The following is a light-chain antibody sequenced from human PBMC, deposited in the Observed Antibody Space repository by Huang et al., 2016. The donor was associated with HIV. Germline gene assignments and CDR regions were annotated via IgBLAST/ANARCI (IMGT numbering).Light chain of an antibody. CDR1: QSVSSSY. Sequence: EIVLTQSPGTLSLSPGERATLSCRASQSVSSSYLAWYQQKPGQAPRLLINGASSRATGIPDRFSGSGSGTDFTLTISRLEPEDFAVYYCQQYGSSLPFGGGTKVEIK. CDR3: QQYGSSLP. J-gene: IGKJ4*01. CDR2: GAS. V-gene: IGKV3-20*01.